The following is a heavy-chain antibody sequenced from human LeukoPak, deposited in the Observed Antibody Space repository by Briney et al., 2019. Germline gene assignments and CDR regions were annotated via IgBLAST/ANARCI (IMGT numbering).Heavy chain of an antibody. J-gene: IGHJ4*02. CDR3: AKDKDPWKSTSISDFDY. Sequence: GGSLRLSCGASGFTFSTYGVHWVRQAPGKGLEWVAFIRYDGSNKYYADSVKGRFTISRDNSKNTLYLQMNSLRAEDTAVYFCAKDKDPWKSTSISDFDYWGQGTLVTVSS. D-gene: IGHD1-1*01. V-gene: IGHV3-30*02. CDR2: IRYDGSNK. CDR1: GFTFSTYG.